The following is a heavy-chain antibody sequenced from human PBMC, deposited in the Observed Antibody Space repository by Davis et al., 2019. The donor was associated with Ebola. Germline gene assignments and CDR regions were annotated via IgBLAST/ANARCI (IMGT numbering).Heavy chain of an antibody. CDR2: ISYDGSNK. CDR3: ATTPQYSSGQNKPFDY. D-gene: IGHD6-25*01. Sequence: GESLKISCAASGFIVSDKYMSWVRQAPGKGLEWVAVISYDGSNKYYADSVKGRFTISRDNSKNTLYLQMNSLRAEDTAVYYCATTPQYSSGQNKPFDYWGQGTLVTVSS. CDR1: GFIVSDKY. J-gene: IGHJ4*02. V-gene: IGHV3-30-3*01.